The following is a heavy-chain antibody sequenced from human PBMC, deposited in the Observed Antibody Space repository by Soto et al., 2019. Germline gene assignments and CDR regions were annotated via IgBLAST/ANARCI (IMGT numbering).Heavy chain of an antibody. J-gene: IGHJ5*02. CDR3: ARDPNPVYSSSWVDGLCWFDP. Sequence: GGSLRLSCAASGFTFSSSGMHWVRQAPGKGLEWVAVISRDGNVQYYAESVKGRFTISRDNSKNTLYLQMDSLRAEDTAVYYCARDPNPVYSSSWVDGLCWFDPWGQGTLVTVSS. D-gene: IGHD6-13*01. CDR2: ISRDGNVQ. CDR1: GFTFSSSG. V-gene: IGHV3-30*03.